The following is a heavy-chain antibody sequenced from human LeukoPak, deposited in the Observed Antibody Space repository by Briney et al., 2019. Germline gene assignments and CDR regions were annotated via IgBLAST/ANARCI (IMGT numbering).Heavy chain of an antibody. D-gene: IGHD3-10*01. CDR1: GFTSSSYS. Sequence: GGSLRLSCAASGFTSSSYSMNWVRQAPGKGLEWVSFISSSSSYIYYADSVKGRFTISRDNAKNSLYLQMNSLRAEDTAVYYCARGEYGSGSYHIDYWGQGTLVTVSS. CDR3: ARGEYGSGSYHIDY. CDR2: ISSSSSYI. J-gene: IGHJ4*02. V-gene: IGHV3-21*01.